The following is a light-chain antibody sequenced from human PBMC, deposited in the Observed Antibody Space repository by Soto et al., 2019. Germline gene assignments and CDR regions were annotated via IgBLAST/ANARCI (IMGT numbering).Light chain of an antibody. CDR3: SSYAGSNNPYV. CDR1: SGDVGVYNY. V-gene: IGLV2-8*01. Sequence: QSALTQPPSASGSAGQSITLSFTGTSGDVGVYNYVSWYQQHPGKAAQLMIYEVSKRPSGVPDRFSGSKSGNTASLTVSGLQAEDEADYYCSSYAGSNNPYVFGTGTKLTVL. J-gene: IGLJ1*01. CDR2: EVS.